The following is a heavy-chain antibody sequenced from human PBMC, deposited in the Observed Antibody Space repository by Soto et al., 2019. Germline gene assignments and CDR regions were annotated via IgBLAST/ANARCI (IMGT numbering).Heavy chain of an antibody. CDR1: GFTFTSSA. V-gene: IGHV1-58*02. CDR2: IVVGSGNT. D-gene: IGHD3-3*01. Sequence: GASVKVSCKASGFTFTSSAMQWVRQARGQRLEWIGWIVVGSGNTNYAQKFQERVTITRDMSTSTAYMELSSLRSEDTAVYYCAEGGVPIFGVAYAFDIWGQGTMVTVSS. J-gene: IGHJ3*02. CDR3: AEGGVPIFGVAYAFDI.